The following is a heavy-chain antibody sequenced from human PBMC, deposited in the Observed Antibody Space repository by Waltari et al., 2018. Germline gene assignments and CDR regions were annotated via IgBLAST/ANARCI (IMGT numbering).Heavy chain of an antibody. V-gene: IGHV4-38-2*02. J-gene: IGHJ5*02. CDR1: GYSISSGYY. CDR3: ARGGSHYYDSSGSPYNWFDP. CDR2: IYHSGST. Sequence: QVQLQASGPGLVKPSETLSLTCTVSGYSISSGYYWGWIRQPPGKGLEWIGSIYHSGSTYYNPSLKSRVTISVDTSKNQFSLKLSSVTAADTAVYYCARGGSHYYDSSGSPYNWFDPWGQGTLVTVSS. D-gene: IGHD3-22*01.